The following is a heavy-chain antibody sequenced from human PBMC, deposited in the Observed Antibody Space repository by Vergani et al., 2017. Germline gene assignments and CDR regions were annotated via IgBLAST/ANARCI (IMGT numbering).Heavy chain of an antibody. CDR3: ARSNRWLQNPYYYYGMDV. D-gene: IGHD5-24*01. J-gene: IGHJ6*02. V-gene: IGHV7-4-1*02. CDR1: GYTFTTYP. CDR2: INTDTGNP. Sequence: QVQLVQSGSELKKPGASVKVSCKPSGYTFTTYPINWVRQAPGQGPEWMGRINTDTGNPTYAQGFTGRFVFSLDTSVSTAYLQISSLKAEDTAVYYCARSNRWLQNPYYYYGMDVWGQGTTVTVSS.